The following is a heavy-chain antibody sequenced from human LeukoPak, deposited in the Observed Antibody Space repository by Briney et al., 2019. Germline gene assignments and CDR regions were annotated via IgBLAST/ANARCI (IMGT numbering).Heavy chain of an antibody. J-gene: IGHJ6*03. Sequence: PGGSLRLSCTASGFTFGDYAMSWFRQAPGKGLEWVGFIRSKAYGGTTEYAASVKGRFTISRDDSKSNAYLQMNSLKTEDTAVYYCTRVRGYYDSSGYPYYMDVWGKGTTVTVSS. CDR1: GFTFGDYA. CDR3: TRVRGYYDSSGYPYYMDV. D-gene: IGHD3-22*01. V-gene: IGHV3-49*03. CDR2: IRSKAYGGTT.